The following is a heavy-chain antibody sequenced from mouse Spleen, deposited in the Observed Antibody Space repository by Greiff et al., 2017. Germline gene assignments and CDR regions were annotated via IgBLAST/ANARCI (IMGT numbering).Heavy chain of an antibody. Sequence: EVKLQESGAELVKPGASVKLSCTASGFNIKDYYMHWVKQRTEQGLEWIGRIDPEDGETKYAPKFQGKATITADTSSNTAYLQLSSLTSEDTAVYYCAYDYDRGYYFDYWGQGTTLTVSS. J-gene: IGHJ2*01. CDR2: IDPEDGET. CDR3: AYDYDRGYYFDY. D-gene: IGHD2-4*01. CDR1: GFNIKDYY. V-gene: IGHV14-2*01.